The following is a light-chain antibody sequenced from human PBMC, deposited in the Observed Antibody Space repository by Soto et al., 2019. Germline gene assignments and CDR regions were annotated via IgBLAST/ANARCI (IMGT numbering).Light chain of an antibody. CDR3: QQYGSSPYT. J-gene: IGKJ2*01. CDR2: GAS. Sequence: IVFTQSPGTLSFSRGERATLSCRASQSVSSIFLAWYQQKPGQAPRLLLYGASSRATGIPDRFSGTGSGTDFTLTISRLEPEDFDVYYCQQYGSSPYTFGLVTKVYIK. CDR1: QSVSSIF. V-gene: IGKV3-20*01.